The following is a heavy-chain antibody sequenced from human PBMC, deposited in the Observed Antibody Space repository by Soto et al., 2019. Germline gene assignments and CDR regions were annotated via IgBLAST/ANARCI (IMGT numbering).Heavy chain of an antibody. J-gene: IGHJ5*02. CDR1: GGSISSSSYS. Sequence: QLQLQESGPGLVKPSETLPLTCTVSGGSISSSSYSWGWLRQPPGKGLEWIGSIYYSGSTYYNPFLKSRVTISVDTSKNQFSLKLSSVTAADTAVYYCARTRAVWFDPWGQGTLVTVSS. CDR2: IYYSGST. D-gene: IGHD6-19*01. V-gene: IGHV4-39*01. CDR3: ARTRAVWFDP.